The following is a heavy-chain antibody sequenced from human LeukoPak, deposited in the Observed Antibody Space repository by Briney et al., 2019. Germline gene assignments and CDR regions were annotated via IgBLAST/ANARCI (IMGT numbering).Heavy chain of an antibody. CDR2: INHSGST. V-gene: IGHV4-34*01. CDR1: GGSFSGYY. CDR3: ARQTGSGLFILP. D-gene: IGHD3/OR15-3a*01. Sequence: SETLSLTCAVYGGSFSGYYWSWIRQPPGEGLEWIGEINHSGSTNYNPSLKSRVTISVDTSKNQFSLKLSSVTAADTAVYYCARQTGSGLFILPGGQGTLVTVSS. J-gene: IGHJ4*02.